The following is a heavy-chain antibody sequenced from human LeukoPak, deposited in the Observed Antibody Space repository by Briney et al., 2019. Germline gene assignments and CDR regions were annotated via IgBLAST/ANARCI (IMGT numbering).Heavy chain of an antibody. V-gene: IGHV3-15*01. CDR1: GFTVSSNY. D-gene: IGHD3-10*01. CDR2: IKSKTDGGTT. CDR3: TTGLVTMVRGVTTFDY. J-gene: IGHJ4*02. Sequence: GGSLRLPCAASGFTVSSNYMSWVRQAPGKGLEWVGRIKSKTDGGTTDYAAPVKGRFTISRDDSKNTLYLQMNSLKTEDTAVYYCTTGLVTMVRGVTTFDYWGQGTLVTASS.